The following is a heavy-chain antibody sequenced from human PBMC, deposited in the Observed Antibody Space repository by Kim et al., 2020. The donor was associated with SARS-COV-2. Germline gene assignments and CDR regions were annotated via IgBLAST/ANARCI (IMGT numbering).Heavy chain of an antibody. Sequence: GGSLRLSCVASGFTFSSYWMHWVRQAPGKGLVWVSRANSDGSSTSYADSVKGRFTISRDNAGITLYLKMNSLRAEDTAVYYCASLSTGYVWDKFDYWGQGTLGTVSS. CDR1: GFTFSSYW. J-gene: IGHJ4*02. CDR2: ANSDGSST. CDR3: ASLSTGYVWDKFDY. V-gene: IGHV3-74*01. D-gene: IGHD3-16*01.